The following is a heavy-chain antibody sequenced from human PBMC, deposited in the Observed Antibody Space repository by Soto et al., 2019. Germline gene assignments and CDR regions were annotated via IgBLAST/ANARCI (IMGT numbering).Heavy chain of an antibody. CDR2: IWYDGSNK. CDR1: GFTFSSYG. J-gene: IGHJ4*02. Sequence: QVQLVESGGGVVQPGRSLRLSCAASGFTFSSYGMHWVRQAPGKWLEWVAVIWYDGSNKYYADSVKGRFTISRDNSKNTLYLQMNSLRAEDTAVYYCARDTGYGDYGGYFDYWGQGTLVTVSS. CDR3: ARDTGYGDYGGYFDY. D-gene: IGHD4-17*01. V-gene: IGHV3-33*01.